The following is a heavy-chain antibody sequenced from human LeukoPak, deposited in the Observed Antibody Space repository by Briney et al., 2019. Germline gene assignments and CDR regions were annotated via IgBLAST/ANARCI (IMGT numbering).Heavy chain of an antibody. J-gene: IGHJ4*02. D-gene: IGHD2-15*01. CDR2: IYHSGST. V-gene: IGHV4-30-2*01. CDR1: GGSISSGGYS. Sequence: SQTLSLTCAVSGGSISSGGYSWSWIRQPPGKGLEWIGYIYHSGSTYYNPSLKSRVTISIDRSKNQFSLNLTSVTAADTAVYYCARGPVVPTYYFDYWGQGTLVTVSS. CDR3: ARGPVVPTYYFDY.